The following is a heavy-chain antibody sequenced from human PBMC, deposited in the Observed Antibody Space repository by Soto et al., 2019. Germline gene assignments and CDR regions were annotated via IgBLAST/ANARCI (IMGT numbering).Heavy chain of an antibody. CDR1: GGSISSYY. Sequence: QVQLQESGPGLVKPSETLSLTCTVSGGSISSYYWSWIRQPPGKGLEWIGYIYYSGSTNYNPSLKSRVTISVDTSKNQFSLKLSSVTAADTAVYYCASSFIRYDSGRWNDVNIVADIDYWGQGTLVTVSS. V-gene: IGHV4-59*01. CDR2: IYYSGST. CDR3: ASSFIRYDSGRWNDVNIVADIDY. D-gene: IGHD5-12*01. J-gene: IGHJ4*02.